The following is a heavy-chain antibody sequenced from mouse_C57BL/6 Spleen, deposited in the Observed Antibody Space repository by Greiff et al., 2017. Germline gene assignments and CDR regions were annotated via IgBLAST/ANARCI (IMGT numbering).Heavy chain of an antibody. D-gene: IGHD1-1*01. V-gene: IGHV1-55*01. Sequence: VQLQQPGAELVKPGASVKMSCKASGYTFTSYWITWVKQRPGQGLEWIGDIYPGSGSTNYNEKFKNKATLTVDTSSSTAYMQLSSLTSEDAAVYYGAKYYGSSYWYFDGWGTGTTVTVSS. CDR2: IYPGSGST. J-gene: IGHJ1*03. CDR3: AKYYGSSYWYFDG. CDR1: GYTFTSYW.